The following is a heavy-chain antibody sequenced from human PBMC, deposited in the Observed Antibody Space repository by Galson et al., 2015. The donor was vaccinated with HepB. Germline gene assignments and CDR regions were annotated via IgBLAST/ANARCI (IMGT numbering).Heavy chain of an antibody. Sequence: SVKVSCKASGYTFTSYAMHWVRQAPGQRLEWMGWINAGNGNTKYSQKFQGRVTITRDTSASTAYMELSSLRSEDTAVYYCARECPYYDFWSGYYNDYYYYMDVWGKGTTVTVSS. D-gene: IGHD3-3*01. CDR3: ARECPYYDFWSGYYNDYYYYMDV. V-gene: IGHV1-3*01. CDR1: GYTFTSYA. J-gene: IGHJ6*03. CDR2: INAGNGNT.